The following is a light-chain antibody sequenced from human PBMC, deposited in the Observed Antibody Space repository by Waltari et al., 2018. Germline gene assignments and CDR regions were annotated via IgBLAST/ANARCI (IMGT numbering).Light chain of an antibody. V-gene: IGKV2-28*01. CDR2: LSF. Sequence: EIVMTQSPLSLPVTPGEPASISCRSSQSLLHSDGYNYLNWYLQKPGQSPQLLIYLSFIRASGVPDRFTGSGAGTDFTLKIGRVEAEDVGFYYCMQALHTPPTFGQGTRAEIK. CDR3: MQALHTPPT. CDR1: QSLLHSDGYNY. J-gene: IGKJ1*01.